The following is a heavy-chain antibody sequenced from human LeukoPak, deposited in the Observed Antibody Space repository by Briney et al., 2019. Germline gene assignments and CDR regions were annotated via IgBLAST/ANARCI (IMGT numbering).Heavy chain of an antibody. D-gene: IGHD2-21*01. V-gene: IGHV1-24*01. J-gene: IGHJ3*02. CDR1: GYTLTGLS. Sequence: ASVKVSCKVSGYTLTGLSMHWVRQAPGKGLEWMGGFDPEDGETIYAQKFQGRVTMTEDTSTDTAYMELSSLRSEDTAVYYCATDLGILWAFDIWGQGTMVTVSS. CDR3: ATDLGILWAFDI. CDR2: FDPEDGET.